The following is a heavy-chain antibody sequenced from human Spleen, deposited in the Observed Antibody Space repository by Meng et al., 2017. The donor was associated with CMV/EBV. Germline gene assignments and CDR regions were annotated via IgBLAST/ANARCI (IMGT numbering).Heavy chain of an antibody. D-gene: IGHD4/OR15-4a*01. J-gene: IGHJ5*02. V-gene: IGHV1-18*01. CDR1: GYTFTSYG. Sequence: ASVKVSCKASGYTFTSYGISWVRQAPGQGVEWVGWISAIRVYNDKTKYSQSLQGRVTMTTDTSTSTAYMELRSLRSDDTAVYYCARVRGMTMSWLDPWGQGTLVTVSS. CDR2: ISAIRVYNDKT. CDR3: ARVRGMTMSWLDP.